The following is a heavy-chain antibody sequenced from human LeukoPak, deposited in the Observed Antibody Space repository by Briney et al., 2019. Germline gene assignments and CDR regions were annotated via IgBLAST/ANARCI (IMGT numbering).Heavy chain of an antibody. V-gene: IGHV4-34*01. D-gene: IGHD4-17*01. CDR2: INHRGRT. CDR1: GGSFSGYY. Sequence: SETLTLTCAVYGGSFSGYYWSWIRQPPGKGLEWIGEINHRGRTNYNPSLKSRVTISVDTSKNQCSLKLSSVTAADTAVYYCARGLTTVTTVRYFDYWGQGTLVTVSS. J-gene: IGHJ4*02. CDR3: ARGLTTVTTVRYFDY.